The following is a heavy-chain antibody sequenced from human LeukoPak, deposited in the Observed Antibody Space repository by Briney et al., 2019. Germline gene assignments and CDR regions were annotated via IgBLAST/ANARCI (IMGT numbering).Heavy chain of an antibody. Sequence: PGGSLTLSCAVSRFTLEDYGMSWVRQAPGKGLEWVAGINWKGIIKRYGDSVRGRFTISRDKATNSLYLQMNSLRKEDTALYYCARDLMMEGHYFYHYMDVWGKGTTVTVSS. V-gene: IGHV3-20*04. CDR2: INWKGIIK. CDR3: ARDLMMEGHYFYHYMDV. J-gene: IGHJ6*03. CDR1: RFTLEDYG. D-gene: IGHD2-8*01.